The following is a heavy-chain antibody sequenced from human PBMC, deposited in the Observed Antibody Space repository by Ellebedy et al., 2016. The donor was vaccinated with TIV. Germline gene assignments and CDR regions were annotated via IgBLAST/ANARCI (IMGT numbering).Heavy chain of an antibody. V-gene: IGHV1-2*02. CDR3: ARDGYTTAFDY. D-gene: IGHD5-24*01. Sequence: ASVKVSCKASGYTFTGYYMHWVRQAPGQGLEWMGWIYPYNGGTNYAPKFQGRVTMTRDMSISTGYMELSRLRSDDTAVYYCARDGYTTAFDYWGQGTLVTVSS. CDR1: GYTFTGYY. CDR2: IYPYNGGT. J-gene: IGHJ4*02.